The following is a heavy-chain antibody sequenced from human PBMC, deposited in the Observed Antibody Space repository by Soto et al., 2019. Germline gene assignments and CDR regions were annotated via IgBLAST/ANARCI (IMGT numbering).Heavy chain of an antibody. V-gene: IGHV4-30-4*01. CDR2: IYYSGST. D-gene: IGHD3-3*01. CDR3: ARGRKTYYDFWSGYQRPGGMDV. J-gene: IGHJ6*02. Sequence: SVPLSLTCTVYGGSIIGGDYCWSWIRQPPGKGLEWIGYIYYSGSTYYNPSLKSRVTISVDTSKNQFSLKLSSVTAADTAVYYCARGRKTYYDFWSGYQRPGGMDVWGQGTTVTVSS. CDR1: GGSIIGGDYC.